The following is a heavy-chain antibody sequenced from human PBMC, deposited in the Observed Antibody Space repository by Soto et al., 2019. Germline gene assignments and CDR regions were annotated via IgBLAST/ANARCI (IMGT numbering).Heavy chain of an antibody. CDR1: GFTFSSYA. CDR3: AKDKRIPYYGEVGDAFDI. J-gene: IGHJ3*02. Sequence: GGSLRLSCAASGFTFSSYAMSWVRQAPGKGLEWVSAISGSGGSTYYADSVKGRFTISRDNSKNTLYLQMNSLRAEDTAVYYCAKDKRIPYYGEVGDAFDIWGQGTMVTVSS. V-gene: IGHV3-23*01. CDR2: ISGSGGST. D-gene: IGHD3-22*01.